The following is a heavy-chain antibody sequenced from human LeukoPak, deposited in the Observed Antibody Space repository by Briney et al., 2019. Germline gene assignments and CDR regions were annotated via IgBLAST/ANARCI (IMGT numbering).Heavy chain of an antibody. CDR3: ATGQGYYYGSGSYYTAFDY. CDR2: ISGDGGST. J-gene: IGHJ4*02. D-gene: IGHD3-10*01. CDR1: GFTFDDYA. Sequence: GGTLRLSCAASGFTFDDYAMHWVRQAPGKGLEWVSLISGDGGSTYYADSVKGRFTISRENSKNSLYLQMNSLRTEVTALYYCATGQGYYYGSGSYYTAFDYCGQGTLVTVSS. V-gene: IGHV3-43*02.